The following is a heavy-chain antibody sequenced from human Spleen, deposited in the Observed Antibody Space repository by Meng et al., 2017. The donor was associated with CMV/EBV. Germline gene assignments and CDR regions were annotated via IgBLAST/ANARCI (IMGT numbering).Heavy chain of an antibody. CDR3: ARGRLAVLDY. D-gene: IGHD2-8*01. CDR2: ISYDGSNK. Sequence: GGSLRLFCAASGFTFSNYGMHWVRQAPGKGLEWVAVISYDGSNKYYADSVKGRFTISRDNSKNTLYLQMNSLRAEDTAVYYCARGRLAVLDYWGQGTLVTVSS. CDR1: GFTFSNYG. J-gene: IGHJ4*02. V-gene: IGHV3-30*19.